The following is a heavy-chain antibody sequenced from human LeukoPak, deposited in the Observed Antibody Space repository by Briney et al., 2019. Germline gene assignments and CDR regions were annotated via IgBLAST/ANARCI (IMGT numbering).Heavy chain of an antibody. CDR1: GASISNYY. D-gene: IGHD3-10*01. Sequence: PSETLSLTCAVYGASISNYYWSWIRQPPGKGLEWIGYIYYYSGSTNYNPSLKSRVTISVDTSKNQFSLKLTSVTAADTAVYYCARIISYYFDYWGQGTLVTVSS. J-gene: IGHJ4*02. V-gene: IGHV4-59*08. CDR2: IYYYSGST. CDR3: ARIISYYFDY.